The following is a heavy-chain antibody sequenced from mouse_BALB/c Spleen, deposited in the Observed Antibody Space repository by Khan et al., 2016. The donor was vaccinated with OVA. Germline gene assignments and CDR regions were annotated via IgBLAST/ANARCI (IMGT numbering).Heavy chain of an antibody. D-gene: IGHD1-1*01. CDR1: GYTFTDYI. CDR2: IYPGSGST. Sequence: QVQLQQSGPVLVKPGASVKMSCKASGYTFTDYIINWVRQRTGQGLEWIGQIYPGSGSTYYNEKFKGKATLTADKSSNTAYMQLRSLTSEDSAVYFCARPGYGSLGYWGQGTTLTVSS. CDR3: ARPGYGSLGY. V-gene: IGHV1-77*01. J-gene: IGHJ2*01.